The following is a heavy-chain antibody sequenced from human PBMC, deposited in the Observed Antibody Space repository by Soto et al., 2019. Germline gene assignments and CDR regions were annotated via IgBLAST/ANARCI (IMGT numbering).Heavy chain of an antibody. D-gene: IGHD2-21*02. Sequence: SVKVSCKASGGTFSSYAISWVRQAPGQGLEWMGGIIANYGTANYAQKLQGRVTMTADASTSTAYMELRSLRSDDTAVYYCAREEGPLGLTVDYCGQGTLVTVSS. CDR1: GGTFSSYA. V-gene: IGHV1-69*13. CDR2: IIANYGTA. CDR3: AREEGPLGLTVDY. J-gene: IGHJ4*02.